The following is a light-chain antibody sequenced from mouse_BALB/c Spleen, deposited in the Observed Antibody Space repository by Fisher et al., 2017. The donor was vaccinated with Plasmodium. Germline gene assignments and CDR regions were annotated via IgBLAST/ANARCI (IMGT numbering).Light chain of an antibody. Sequence: DIVMTQSPATLSVTPGDSVSLSCRASQSIRNNLHWYQQKSHESPRLLINYTSQSNSGIPSRFSGTGSGIDFTLSINSVETEDFGMYFCQQSDSWPYTFGGGAKLEIK. CDR2: YTS. V-gene: IGKV5-43*01. J-gene: IGKJ2*01. CDR1: QSIRNN. CDR3: QQSDSWPYT.